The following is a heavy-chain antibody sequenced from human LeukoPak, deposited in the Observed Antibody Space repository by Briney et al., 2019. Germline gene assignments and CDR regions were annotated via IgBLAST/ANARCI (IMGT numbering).Heavy chain of an antibody. V-gene: IGHV3-64D*06. CDR3: ARSEHSSSSFDY. D-gene: IGHD6-6*01. J-gene: IGHJ4*02. CDR1: GFTFNSYG. Sequence: GGSLRLSCSASGFTFNSYGMHWVRQAPGKGLEYVSGIRSNGGSTYYADSVKGRFTISRDNSKNTLYLQMSSLRAEDTAIYYCARSEHSSSSFDYWGQGTLVTVSS. CDR2: IRSNGGST.